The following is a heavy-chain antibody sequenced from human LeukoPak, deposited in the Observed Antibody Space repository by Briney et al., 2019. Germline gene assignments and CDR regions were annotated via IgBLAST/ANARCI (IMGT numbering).Heavy chain of an antibody. CDR2: IYYSGST. D-gene: IGHD6-19*01. V-gene: IGHV4-31*03. CDR3: ARCYNSAWRPFDY. Sequence: SETLSLTCTVSGGSISSGGYYWSWIRQHPGKGLKRIGYIYYSGSTYYNPSLKSRVTISVDTSKNQFSLKLSSVTAADTAVYYCARCYNSAWRPFDYWGQGTLVTVSS. CDR1: GGSISSGGYY. J-gene: IGHJ4*02.